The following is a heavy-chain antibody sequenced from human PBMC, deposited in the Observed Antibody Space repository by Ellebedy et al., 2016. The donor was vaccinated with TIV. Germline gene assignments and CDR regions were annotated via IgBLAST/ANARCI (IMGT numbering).Heavy chain of an antibody. Sequence: GSLRLXXTVSGNSISSSYWSWIRQSAGKGLEWIGRVYVDGHTNYNPSLRSRVTLSVDTSKNQFSLRLTSVTAADTAIYYCARDCSGGTCFSGGVDYWGQGTLVTVSS. CDR1: GNSISSSY. CDR2: VYVDGHT. V-gene: IGHV4-4*07. CDR3: ARDCSGGTCFSGGVDY. D-gene: IGHD2-15*01. J-gene: IGHJ4*02.